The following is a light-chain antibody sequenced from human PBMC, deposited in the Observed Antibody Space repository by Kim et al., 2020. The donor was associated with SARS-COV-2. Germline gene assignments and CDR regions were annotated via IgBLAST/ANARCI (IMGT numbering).Light chain of an antibody. J-gene: IGKJ4*01. CDR2: AAS. CDR3: QQYHSYPLT. V-gene: IGKV1D-16*01. Sequence: ASVGDRVTITCRASQGISKYLAWYQQKPEKGPNPLIYAASSLQSGVPSRFSGSGSGTDFTLTISSLQPEDFATYYCQQYHSYPLTFGGGTKVDIK. CDR1: QGISKY.